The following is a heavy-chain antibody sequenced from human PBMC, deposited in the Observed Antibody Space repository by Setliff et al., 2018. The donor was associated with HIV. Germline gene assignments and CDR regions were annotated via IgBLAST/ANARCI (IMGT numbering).Heavy chain of an antibody. D-gene: IGHD4-17*01. CDR3: ARSGSPYGPNSGHFDS. V-gene: IGHV1-69*13. CDR1: GGTFSNYM. CDR2: ITPIGTT. J-gene: IGHJ4*02. Sequence: GASVKVSCKASGGTFSNYMIIWVRQAPGQGLEGVGVITPIGTTNFAQTFEGRVTITADESTSTVHMEVTRLTSDDTAMYFCARSGSPYGPNSGHFDSWGQGTLVTVSS.